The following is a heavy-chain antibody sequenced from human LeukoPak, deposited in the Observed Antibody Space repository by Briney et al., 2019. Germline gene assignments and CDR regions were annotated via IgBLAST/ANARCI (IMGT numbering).Heavy chain of an antibody. V-gene: IGHV3-48*02. D-gene: IGHD1-14*01. Sequence: TGGSLGLSCAASGFTFSSYSMNWVRQAPGKGLEWVSYISSSGSAKYYADSVEGRFTISRDNAKNSLYLQMNSLRDEDTAVYYCARDLRNYYGMDVWGQGTTVTVSS. J-gene: IGHJ6*02. CDR2: ISSSGSAK. CDR1: GFTFSSYS. CDR3: ARDLRNYYGMDV.